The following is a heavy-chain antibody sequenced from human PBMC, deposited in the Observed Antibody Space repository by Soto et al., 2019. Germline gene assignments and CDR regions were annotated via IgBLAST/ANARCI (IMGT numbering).Heavy chain of an antibody. CDR3: ARGLSGGYMDV. CDR1: GGSSSSYY. J-gene: IGHJ6*03. D-gene: IGHD1-1*01. CDR2: IYYSGST. Sequence: PSETLSLTCTVSGGSSSSYYWSWIRQPPGKGLEWIGYIYYSGSTNYNPSLKSRVTISVDTSKNQFSLKLSSVTAADTAVYYCARGLSGGYMDVWGKGTTVTVSS. V-gene: IGHV4-59*01.